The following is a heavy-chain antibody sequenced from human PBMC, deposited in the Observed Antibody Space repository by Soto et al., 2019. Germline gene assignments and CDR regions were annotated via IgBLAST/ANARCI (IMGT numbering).Heavy chain of an antibody. CDR3: ASVGGYSYNFDY. CDR1: GFTFSSYS. J-gene: IGHJ4*02. CDR2: ISSSSSYI. D-gene: IGHD5-18*01. Sequence: EVQLVESGGGLVKPGGSLRLSCAASGFTFSSYSMNWVRQAPGKGLEWVSSISSSSSYIYYADSVKGRFTISRDNAKNSLYLQMNSLRAEDTAVYYCASVGGYSYNFDYWGQGTLVTVSS. V-gene: IGHV3-21*01.